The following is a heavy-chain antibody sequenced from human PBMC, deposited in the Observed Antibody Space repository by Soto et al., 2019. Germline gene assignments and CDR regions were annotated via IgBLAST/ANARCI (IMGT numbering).Heavy chain of an antibody. V-gene: IGHV4-59*01. Sequence: LXLTCTVSGDSISNYHWSWIRQPPGKGLEWIGYGYYSGSTNYNPSLKSRVTISVDTSKNQFSLKLSSVTAADTAVYYCARGYYYYPNWGQGTLVTVSS. CDR1: GDSISNYH. J-gene: IGHJ4*02. CDR2: GYYSGST. D-gene: IGHD3-22*01. CDR3: ARGYYYYPN.